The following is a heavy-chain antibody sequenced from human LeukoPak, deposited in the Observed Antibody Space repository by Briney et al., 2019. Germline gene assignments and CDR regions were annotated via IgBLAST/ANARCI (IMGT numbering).Heavy chain of an antibody. Sequence: ASVKVSCKASGYTFTSYAMKWVRQAPGQGREWMGWINTNTGNPTYAQGFTGRFVFSLDTSVSTAYLQISSLKAEDTAVYYCARVGRPNLKGNPYYYYYMDVWGKGTTATVSS. CDR2: INTNTGNP. J-gene: IGHJ6*03. V-gene: IGHV7-4-1*02. CDR1: GYTFTSYA. D-gene: IGHD1-26*01. CDR3: ARVGRPNLKGNPYYYYYMDV.